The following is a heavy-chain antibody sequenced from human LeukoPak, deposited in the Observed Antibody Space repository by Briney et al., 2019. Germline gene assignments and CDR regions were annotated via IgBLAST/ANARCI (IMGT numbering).Heavy chain of an antibody. CDR2: IYGDDET. CDR3: ARGRLGGHFNWMPSPPDY. D-gene: IGHD3-9*01. CDR1: GFTITTNY. Sequence: GGSLRLSCAASGFTITTNYMNWVRQAPGKGLEWVSVIYGDDETNYADSVKGRFTVSRDDAANSLYLQMTSLRVEDTAMYYCARGRLGGHFNWMPSPPDYWGQGTLVTVSS. J-gene: IGHJ4*02. V-gene: IGHV3-53*01.